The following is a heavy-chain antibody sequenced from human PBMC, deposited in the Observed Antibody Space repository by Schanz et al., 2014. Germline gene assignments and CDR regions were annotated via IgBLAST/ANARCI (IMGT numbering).Heavy chain of an antibody. CDR2: ISASGGDT. Sequence: EVQLLESGGGLVQPGGSLRLSCAASGFTFSSYAMSWVRQAPGKGLEWLSVISASGGDTYYADSVKGRFTISRDNSKNTLYLEMNSLRAEDTAVYYCVRDSFFAFDYWGQGTLVTVSS. CDR1: GFTFSSYA. J-gene: IGHJ4*02. D-gene: IGHD3-3*01. V-gene: IGHV3-23*01. CDR3: VRDSFFAFDY.